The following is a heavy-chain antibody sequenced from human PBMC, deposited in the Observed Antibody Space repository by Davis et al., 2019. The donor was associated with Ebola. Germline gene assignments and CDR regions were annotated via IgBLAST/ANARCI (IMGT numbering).Heavy chain of an antibody. J-gene: IGHJ3*01. CDR3: AKDAAWPGAFDV. CDR1: GFTFSSYW. V-gene: IGHV3-7*03. Sequence: PGGSLRLSCAASGFTFSSYWMSWVRQAPGKGLEWVANIKQDGSEKYYVDSVKGRFTISRDNSKNTLYLQMDSLRAEDTAIYYCAKDAAWPGAFDVWGQGTMVTVSS. CDR2: IKQDGSEK.